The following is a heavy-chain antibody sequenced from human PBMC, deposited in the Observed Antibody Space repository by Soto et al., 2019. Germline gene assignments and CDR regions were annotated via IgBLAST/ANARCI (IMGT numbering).Heavy chain of an antibody. Sequence: QVQLVQSGAEVKKPGASVKVSCRASGYTFTNYYIHWVRQAPGQGLEWMAIINPMSGSTNYAQNFQGRVTLTMVTSTTTVYMDLSSLRFEDTAVYFCARDLLAGDFWGQGTLVTVSS. CDR1: GYTFTNYY. V-gene: IGHV1-46*01. D-gene: IGHD3-10*01. CDR3: ARDLLAGDF. J-gene: IGHJ4*02. CDR2: INPMSGST.